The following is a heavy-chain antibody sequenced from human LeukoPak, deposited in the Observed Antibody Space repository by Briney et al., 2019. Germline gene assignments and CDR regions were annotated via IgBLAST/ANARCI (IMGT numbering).Heavy chain of an antibody. J-gene: IGHJ6*02. D-gene: IGHD3-10*01. CDR1: GFTFSSYA. CDR2: IRYDGSNK. CDR3: AKTGGSGSYVTWGYYYYYGMDV. Sequence: GGSLRLSCAASGFTFSSYAMSWVRQAPGKGLEWVAFIRYDGSNKYYADSVKGRFTISRDNSKNTLYLQMNSLRAEDTAVYYCAKTGGSGSYVTWGYYYYYGMDVWGQGTTVTVSS. V-gene: IGHV3-30*02.